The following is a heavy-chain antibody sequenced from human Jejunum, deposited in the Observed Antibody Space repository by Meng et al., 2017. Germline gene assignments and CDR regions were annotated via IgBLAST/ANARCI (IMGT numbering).Heavy chain of an antibody. CDR2: IYYSGST. D-gene: IGHD5-12*01. J-gene: IGHJ4*02. Sequence: QVQLQEPGPGLVKPSQTLSLTCSVSGGSITTGGYYWSWIRQHPGKGLEWIGHIYYSGSTHYNPSLKSRVTISIDTSQNQFSLKLSSVTAADTAVYYCARGDTGYSGYVFGYWGQGTLVTVSS. V-gene: IGHV4-31*03. CDR3: ARGDTGYSGYVFGY. CDR1: GGSITTGGYY.